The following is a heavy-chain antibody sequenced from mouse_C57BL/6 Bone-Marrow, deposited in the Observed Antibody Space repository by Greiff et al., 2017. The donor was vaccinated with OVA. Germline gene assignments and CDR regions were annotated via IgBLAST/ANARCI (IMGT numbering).Heavy chain of an antibody. D-gene: IGHD4-1*01. Sequence: VQRVESGPGLVQPSQSLSITCTVSGFSLTSYGVHWVRQSPGKGLEWLGVIWSGGSTDYTAAFISRLSISKDNSKSQVFFKMNSLQADDTAIYYCAKTGTRFAYWGQGTLVTVSA. CDR2: IWSGGST. J-gene: IGHJ3*01. V-gene: IGHV2-2*01. CDR3: AKTGTRFAY. CDR1: GFSLTSYG.